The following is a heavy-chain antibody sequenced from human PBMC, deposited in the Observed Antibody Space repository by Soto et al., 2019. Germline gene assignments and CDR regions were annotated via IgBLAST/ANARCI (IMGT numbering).Heavy chain of an antibody. V-gene: IGHV3-33*01. Sequence: QVQLVESGGGVVQPGRSLRLSCAASGFTFSSYGMHWFCQAPGKGLEWVAVIWYDGSNKYYADSVKGRFSISRDNSKNTLYLQMNSLRAEDTAVYYCARDQGLSWFDPWGQGTLVTVSS. CDR3: ARDQGLSWFDP. CDR2: IWYDGSNK. D-gene: IGHD3-16*01. CDR1: GFTFSSYG. J-gene: IGHJ5*02.